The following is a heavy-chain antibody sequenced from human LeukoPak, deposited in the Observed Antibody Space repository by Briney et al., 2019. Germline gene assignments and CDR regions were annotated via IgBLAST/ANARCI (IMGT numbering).Heavy chain of an antibody. D-gene: IGHD6-13*01. Sequence: GRSLRLSCAASGFTFSSYGMHWVRQAPGKGLEWVAVISYDGSNKYYADSVKGRFTISRDNSKNTLYQQMNSLRAEDTAVYYCAKGGGGYSSSWGANQIDYWGQGTLVTVSS. CDR1: GFTFSSYG. V-gene: IGHV3-30*18. CDR2: ISYDGSNK. J-gene: IGHJ4*02. CDR3: AKGGGGYSSSWGANQIDY.